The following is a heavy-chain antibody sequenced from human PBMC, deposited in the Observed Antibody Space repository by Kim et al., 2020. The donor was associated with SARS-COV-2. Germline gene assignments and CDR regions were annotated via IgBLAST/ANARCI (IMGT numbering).Heavy chain of an antibody. J-gene: IGHJ4*02. Sequence: SQTLSLTCVTSGDSVSSTSAIWIWIRQSPSRGLEWLGRTYYRSKWSSDYAVSVRGRITISPDTSMNQFSLQLNSVTPDDTAVYYCARIGGLVRYWGQGTLVTVSS. CDR2: TYYRSKWSS. V-gene: IGHV6-1*01. CDR3: ARIGGLVRY. CDR1: GDSVSSTSAI. D-gene: IGHD2-8*01.